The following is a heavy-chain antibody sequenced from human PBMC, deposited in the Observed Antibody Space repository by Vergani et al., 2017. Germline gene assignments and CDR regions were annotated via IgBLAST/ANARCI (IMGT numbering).Heavy chain of an antibody. D-gene: IGHD3-10*01. CDR1: GFSFRNAW. V-gene: IGHV3-15*07. CDR3: TTDPRFCCYGSCYSLRDHHYYGMDV. Sequence: EVQLVESGGGIVKPGGSLRLSCVASGFSFRNAWMNWVRRTPGKGLEWVGRIKSTFDRGTTDYAAAVKGRFNISRDDSKNTLLLQMNGLKTEDIGVYYCTTDPRFCCYGSCYSLRDHHYYGMDVWGQGTTVTVSS. CDR2: IKSTFDRGTT. J-gene: IGHJ6*02.